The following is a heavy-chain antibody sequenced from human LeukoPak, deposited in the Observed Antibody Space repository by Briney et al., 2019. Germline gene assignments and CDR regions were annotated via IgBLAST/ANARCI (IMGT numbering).Heavy chain of an antibody. Sequence: GGSLRLSCAASGFTFGSYAMHWVRQAPGKGLEWVAVISYDGSNKYYADSVKGRFTISRDNSKNTLYLQMNSLRAEDTAVYYCATICGGDCYSKFDYWGQGTLVTVS. V-gene: IGHV3-30*04. CDR1: GFTFGSYA. CDR3: ATICGGDCYSKFDY. J-gene: IGHJ4*02. CDR2: ISYDGSNK. D-gene: IGHD2-21*02.